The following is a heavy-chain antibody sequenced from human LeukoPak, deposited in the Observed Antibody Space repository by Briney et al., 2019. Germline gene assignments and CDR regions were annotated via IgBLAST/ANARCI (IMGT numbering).Heavy chain of an antibody. CDR3: AKKAQLTSPGNYFDY. D-gene: IGHD1-1*01. J-gene: IGHJ4*02. Sequence: GGSLRLSCAASGSTFSSYAMNWVRQAPGKGLEWVSVIDNSDGKTYYADSVQGRFTISRDNSKNTLYLQMHSLRAEDTAIYYCAKKAQLTSPGNYFDYWGQGTLVTVSA. CDR1: GSTFSSYA. CDR2: IDNSDGKT. V-gene: IGHV3-23*01.